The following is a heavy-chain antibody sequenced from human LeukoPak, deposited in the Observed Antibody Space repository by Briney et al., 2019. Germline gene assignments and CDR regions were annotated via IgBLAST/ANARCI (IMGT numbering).Heavy chain of an antibody. CDR2: IYYSGST. CDR3: ARVETYYYDSSGYYYSRNFDY. V-gene: IGHV4-31*03. D-gene: IGHD3-22*01. J-gene: IGHJ4*02. CDR1: GGSISSGGYY. Sequence: SETLSLTCTVSGGSISSGGYYWSWIRQHPGKGLEWIGYIYYSGSTYYNPSLKSRVTISVDTSKIQFSLKLSSVTAADTAVYYCARVETYYYDSSGYYYSRNFDYWGQGTLVTVSS.